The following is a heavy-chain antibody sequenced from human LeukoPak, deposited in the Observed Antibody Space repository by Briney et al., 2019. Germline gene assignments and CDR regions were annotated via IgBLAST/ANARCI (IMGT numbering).Heavy chain of an antibody. V-gene: IGHV4-34*01. CDR3: ARDLHGMDV. J-gene: IGHJ6*02. CDR2: INHSGST. Sequence: SETLSLTCAVYGGSFSGYYWSWIRQPPGKGLEWIGEINHSGSTNYNPSLKSRVTISVDTSKNQFSLKLSSATAADTAVYYCARDLHGMDVWGQGTTVTVSS. CDR1: GGSFSGYY.